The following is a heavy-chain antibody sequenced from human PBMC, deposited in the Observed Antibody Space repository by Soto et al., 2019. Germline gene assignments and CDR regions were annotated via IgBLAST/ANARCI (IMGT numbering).Heavy chain of an antibody. CDR2: IYENGRT. V-gene: IGHV4-59*01. CDR1: GGSISSYY. Sequence: SSETLSLTCTVSGGSISSYYLSWIRQPPGKGLEWIGYIYENGRTKYNPSLKSRVTISADTSKNQISLKVSSVTAADTAVYYCARDTRCLNSGDNCYSWLDPWGQGTLVTVSS. J-gene: IGHJ5*02. CDR3: ARDTRCLNSGDNCYSWLDP. D-gene: IGHD2-15*01.